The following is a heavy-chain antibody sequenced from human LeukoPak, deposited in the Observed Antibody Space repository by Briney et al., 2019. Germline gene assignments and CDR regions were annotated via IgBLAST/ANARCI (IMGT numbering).Heavy chain of an antibody. CDR1: GYTVTSYG. V-gene: IGHV1-18*01. J-gene: IGHJ3*02. D-gene: IGHD3-3*01. Sequence: VASVKVSCKASGYTVTSYGISWVRQAPGQGLEWMGWISAYNGNTNYAQKLQGRVTMTTDTSTSTAYMELRSLRSDDTAVYYCARDRRYDFWSGQIRVAFDIWGQGTMVTVSS. CDR2: ISAYNGNT. CDR3: ARDRRYDFWSGQIRVAFDI.